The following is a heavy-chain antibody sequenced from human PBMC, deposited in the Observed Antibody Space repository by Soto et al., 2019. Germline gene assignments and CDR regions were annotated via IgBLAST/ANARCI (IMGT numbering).Heavy chain of an antibody. J-gene: IGHJ6*02. CDR1: GFTFSSYA. D-gene: IGHD3-10*01. CDR3: AKDLTPMSMDAYYYYGMDV. Sequence: PGGSLRLSCAASGFTFSSYAMSWVRQAPGEGLEWVSAISGSGGSTYYADSVKGRFTISRDNSKNTLYLQMNSLRTEDTAVYYCAKDLTPMSMDAYYYYGMDVWGQGTTVTVSS. V-gene: IGHV3-23*01. CDR2: ISGSGGST.